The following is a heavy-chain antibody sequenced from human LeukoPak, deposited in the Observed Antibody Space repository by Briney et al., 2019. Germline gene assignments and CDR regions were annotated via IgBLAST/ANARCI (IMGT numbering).Heavy chain of an antibody. V-gene: IGHV3-74*01. CDR1: GFTFSSYW. CDR3: ARAVTYFYGSVTYDWFDP. D-gene: IGHD3-10*01. J-gene: IGHJ5*02. CDR2: IKSDGST. Sequence: GGSLRLSCAASGFTFSSYWMHWVRQIPGKGLVWVSRIKSDGSTIYADSVKGGFTISRDNAKNTVYLQMNSLRAEDTAIYYCARAVTYFYGSVTYDWFDPWGQGTLVTVSP.